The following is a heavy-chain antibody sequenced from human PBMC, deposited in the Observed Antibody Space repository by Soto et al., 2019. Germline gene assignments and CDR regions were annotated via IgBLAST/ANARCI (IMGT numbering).Heavy chain of an antibody. Sequence: QVQLVQSGAEVKKPGSSVKVSCKASGGTFSSYAISWVRQAPGQGLEWMGGIIPIFVTANYAQKFQGRVTVTADKSASKAYMELSSLRSEDTAVYYCASNDWNYAAYGMDVWGQGTTVTVSS. CDR3: ASNDWNYAAYGMDV. CDR2: IIPIFVTA. V-gene: IGHV1-69*06. D-gene: IGHD1-7*01. CDR1: GGTFSSYA. J-gene: IGHJ6*02.